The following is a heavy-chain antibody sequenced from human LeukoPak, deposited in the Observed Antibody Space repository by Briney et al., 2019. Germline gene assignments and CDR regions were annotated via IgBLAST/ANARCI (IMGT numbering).Heavy chain of an antibody. CDR2: ISWNSGSI. J-gene: IGHJ6*02. CDR1: GFTFDDYA. Sequence: GGSLRLSCAASGFTFDDYAMHWVRQAPGKGLEWVSGISWNSGSIGYADSVKGRFTISRDNAKDSLYLQMSSLRAEDTALYYCAKDNGMDVWGQGTTVTVSS. CDR3: AKDNGMDV. V-gene: IGHV3-9*01.